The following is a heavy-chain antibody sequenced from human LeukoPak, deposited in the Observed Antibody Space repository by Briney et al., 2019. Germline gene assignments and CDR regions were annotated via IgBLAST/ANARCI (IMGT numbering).Heavy chain of an antibody. Sequence: GGSLRLSCAASTFTFSSYWMSWVRQAPGKGLEWVANINPDGSVKYYVDSVKGRFTISRDNAKNTLYLQMNSLRAEDTAVYYCASGIAVAGTWDYYYYMDVWGKGTTVTVSS. D-gene: IGHD6-19*01. CDR1: TFTFSSYW. V-gene: IGHV3-7*01. CDR3: ASGIAVAGTWDYYYYMDV. J-gene: IGHJ6*03. CDR2: INPDGSVK.